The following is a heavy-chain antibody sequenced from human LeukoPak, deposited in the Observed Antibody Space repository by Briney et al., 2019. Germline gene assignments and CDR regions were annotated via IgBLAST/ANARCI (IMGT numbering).Heavy chain of an antibody. J-gene: IGHJ5*02. CDR2: IYYSGST. D-gene: IGHD5-18*01. CDR3: ARQSDDLYSYGSNWFDP. Sequence: SETLSLTCTVSGGSISSSSNYWGWIRQPPGKGLEWIGSIYYSGSTYYNPSLKSQVTISVDTSKNQFSLKLSSVTAADTAVYYCARQSDDLYSYGSNWFDPWGQGTLVTVSS. CDR1: GGSISSSSNY. V-gene: IGHV4-39*01.